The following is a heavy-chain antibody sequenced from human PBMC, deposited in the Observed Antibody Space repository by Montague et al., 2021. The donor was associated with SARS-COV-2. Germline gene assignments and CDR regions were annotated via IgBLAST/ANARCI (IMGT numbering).Heavy chain of an antibody. D-gene: IGHD1-26*01. CDR3: ARGGVGATWAFDI. V-gene: IGHV3-53*01. CDR2: IYSGGGT. Sequence: SLRLSCAASGFTVNSNYMSWVRQAPGKGLEWVALIYSGGGTTYAFSVRDRFTISRDNSKNTLYLQMNSLRVEDTAVFYCARGGVGATWAFDIWGQGTMVTVSS. CDR1: GFTVNSNY. J-gene: IGHJ3*02.